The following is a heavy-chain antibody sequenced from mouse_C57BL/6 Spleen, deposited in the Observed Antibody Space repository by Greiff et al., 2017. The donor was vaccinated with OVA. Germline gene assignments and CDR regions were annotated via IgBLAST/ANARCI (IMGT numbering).Heavy chain of an antibody. CDR2: IHPSDSDT. CDR1: GYTFTSYW. CDR3: AIPMVTYYAMDY. V-gene: IGHV1-74*01. Sequence: QVQLQQPGAELVKPGASVKVSCKASGYTFTSYWMHWVKQRPGQGLEWIGRIHPSDSDTNYNQQFKGKATLPVDKSSSTAYMQLSSLTSDDSAVYYCAIPMVTYYAMDYWGQGTSVTVSS. J-gene: IGHJ4*01. D-gene: IGHD2-2*01.